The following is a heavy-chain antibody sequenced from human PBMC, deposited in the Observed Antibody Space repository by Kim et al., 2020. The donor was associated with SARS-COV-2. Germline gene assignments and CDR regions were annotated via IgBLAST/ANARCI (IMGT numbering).Heavy chain of an antibody. Sequence: GGSLRLSCAASGFTLSSYGMHWVRQAPGKGLERVSIISFDGRSAYYGDSVKGRFTVSRDNSKNTLFLQMNSLRPEDTAFYYCARDLSYGTNWPGYWGQGTLVTVSS. V-gene: IGHV3-33*05. CDR3: ARDLSYGTNWPGY. CDR2: ISFDGRSA. CDR1: GFTLSSYG. D-gene: IGHD1-1*01. J-gene: IGHJ4*02.